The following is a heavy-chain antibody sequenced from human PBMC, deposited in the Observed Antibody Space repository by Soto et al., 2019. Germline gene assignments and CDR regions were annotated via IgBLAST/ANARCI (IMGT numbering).Heavy chain of an antibody. D-gene: IGHD6-13*01. J-gene: IGHJ5*01. CDR2: ISSSSSYI. Sequence: GGSLRLSCAASGFTFSSYSMNWVRQAPGKGLEWVSSISSSSSYIYYADSVKGRFTISRDNAKNSLYLQMNSLRAEDTAVYYCARAEVRAAAGRVYNRFDAWGHGPLFPVS. CDR1: GFTFSSYS. V-gene: IGHV3-21*01. CDR3: ARAEVRAAAGRVYNRFDA.